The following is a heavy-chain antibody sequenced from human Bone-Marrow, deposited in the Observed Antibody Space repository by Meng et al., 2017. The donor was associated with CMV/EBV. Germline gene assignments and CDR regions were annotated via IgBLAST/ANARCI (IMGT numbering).Heavy chain of an antibody. Sequence: QVQLVQSGAEVKKPGXSVKVSCKASGYTFTGYYMHWVRQAPGQGLEWMGWIDPNSGGTNYAQKFQGRVTMTRDTSISTAYMELSRLRSDDTAVYYCAREYYYDSSGYPRWFDPWGQGTLVTVSS. D-gene: IGHD3-22*01. CDR2: IDPNSGGT. V-gene: IGHV1-2*02. CDR3: AREYYYDSSGYPRWFDP. CDR1: GYTFTGYY. J-gene: IGHJ5*02.